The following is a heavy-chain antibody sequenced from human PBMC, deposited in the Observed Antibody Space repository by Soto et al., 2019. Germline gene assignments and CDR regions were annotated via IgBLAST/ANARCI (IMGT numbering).Heavy chain of an antibody. CDR2: IYHSGST. J-gene: IGHJ5*02. V-gene: IGHV4-30-2*01. CDR3: ARGYCISTSCLGWFDP. D-gene: IGHD2-2*01. CDR1: GGSISSGGYS. Sequence: QLQLQESGSGLVKPSQTLSLTCAVSGGSISSGGYSWSWIRQPPGKGLEWIGYIYHSGSTYYNPSRKSRVTISVDRSKNQFSLKLSSVTAADTAVYYCARGYCISTSCLGWFDPWGQGTLVTVSS.